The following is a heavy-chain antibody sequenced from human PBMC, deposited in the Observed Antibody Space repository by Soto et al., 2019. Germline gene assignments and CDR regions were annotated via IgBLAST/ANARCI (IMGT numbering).Heavy chain of an antibody. V-gene: IGHV4-34*01. D-gene: IGHD3-9*01. J-gene: IGHJ4*02. CDR3: GRLEGLATISYYFDY. CDR2: VYYSGST. CDR1: GGSFSGYY. Sequence: SETLSLTCAVYGGSFSGYYWSWIRQTPGKGLEWIGSVYYSGSTYYNPSLESRVTISVDKSKNQFSLKLMSLSAADTAVYYCGRLEGLATISYYFDYWGQGALVTVSS.